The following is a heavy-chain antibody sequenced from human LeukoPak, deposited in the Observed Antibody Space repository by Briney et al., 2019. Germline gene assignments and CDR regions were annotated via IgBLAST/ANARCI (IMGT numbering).Heavy chain of an antibody. CDR3: ASNGIAAADYYFDY. D-gene: IGHD6-13*01. CDR1: GGPFSGYY. CDR2: INHSGST. J-gene: IGHJ4*02. Sequence: SETLSLTCAVYGGPFSGYYWSWIRQPPGKGLEWIGEINHSGSTSYNPSLKSRVTISVDTSKNQFSLKLSSVTAADTAVYYCASNGIAAADYYFDYWGQGTLVTVSS. V-gene: IGHV4-34*01.